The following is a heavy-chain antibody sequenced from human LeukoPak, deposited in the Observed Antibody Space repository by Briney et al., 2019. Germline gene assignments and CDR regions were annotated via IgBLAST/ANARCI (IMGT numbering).Heavy chain of an antibody. J-gene: IGHJ3*02. D-gene: IGHD5-18*01. V-gene: IGHV3-21*01. Sequence: GGSLRLSCAASGFTFSSYSMNWVRQAPGKGLEWVSSISSSSSYIYYADSVKGRCTISRDNAKNSLYLQMNSLRAEDTAVYYCAREGGYSYGIDAFDIWGQGTMVTVSS. CDR3: AREGGYSYGIDAFDI. CDR1: GFTFSSYS. CDR2: ISSSSSYI.